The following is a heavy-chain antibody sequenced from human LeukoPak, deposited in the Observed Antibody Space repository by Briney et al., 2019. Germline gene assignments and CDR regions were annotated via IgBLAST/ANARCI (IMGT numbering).Heavy chain of an antibody. CDR2: IKQDGSEK. V-gene: IGHV3-7*03. J-gene: IGHJ3*02. Sequence: QTGGSLRLSCAASTFTFSNYWMSWVRQAPGKGLEWVANIKQDGSEKYYVDSVKGRFTISRDSAKTSLYLQMNSLRAEDTAVYYCARDVLAAGATGTFDIWGQGTMVTVSS. CDR1: TFTFSNYW. CDR3: ARDVLAAGATGTFDI. D-gene: IGHD1-14*01.